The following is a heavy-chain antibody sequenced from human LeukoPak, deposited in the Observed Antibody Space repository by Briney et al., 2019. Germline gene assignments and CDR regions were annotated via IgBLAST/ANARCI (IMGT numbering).Heavy chain of an antibody. CDR1: GDSISSDYY. CDR3: ARALYYFETSGYTFDY. D-gene: IGHD3-22*01. Sequence: PSETLSLTCTVSGDSISSDYYRAWIRQPPGKGLEWIGSAYHRGGPHYNPSLRSRVTILVDTSENQLSLELSSVTAADTAVYYCARALYYFETSGYTFDYWGQGSLVTVSS. V-gene: IGHV4-38-2*02. CDR2: AYHRGGP. J-gene: IGHJ4*02.